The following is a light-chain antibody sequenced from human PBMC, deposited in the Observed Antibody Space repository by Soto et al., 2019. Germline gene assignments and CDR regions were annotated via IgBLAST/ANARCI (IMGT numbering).Light chain of an antibody. CDR3: QQYNSYPIT. CDR2: KAS. J-gene: IGKJ5*01. CDR1: QTISSW. Sequence: DIQMTQSPSTLSGSVGDRVTITCRASQTISSWLAWYQQKPGKAPKLLIYKASTLESEVPARFSGSGSGTEFTLTISSLQPDDFATYYCQQYNSYPITFGQGTRLEIK. V-gene: IGKV1-5*03.